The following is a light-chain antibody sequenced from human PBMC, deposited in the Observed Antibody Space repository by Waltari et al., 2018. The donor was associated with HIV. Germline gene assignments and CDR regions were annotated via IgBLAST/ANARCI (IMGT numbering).Light chain of an antibody. J-gene: IGKJ3*01. V-gene: IGKV3-20*01. CDR1: QSVSSNY. CDR3: QLFGTSPPFT. CDR2: GAS. Sequence: EIVLTQSPGTLSLSPGQRATLSCRASQSVSSNYLAWYQHKPGQAPRLLIYGASRRAAGIPDRVSGSGSGTDFTLIISRLEPEDFAVYYCQLFGTSPPFTFGPGTKVDIK.